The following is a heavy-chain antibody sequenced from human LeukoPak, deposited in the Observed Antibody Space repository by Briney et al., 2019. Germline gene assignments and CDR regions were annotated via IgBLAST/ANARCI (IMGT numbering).Heavy chain of an antibody. CDR3: VRGPYGSSISNWFDP. CDR1: GGSVTGYS. Sequence: SETLSLTCSVSGGSVTGYSWSWIRQTPGKGLEWIGYIYYNGDTHYNPSLNSRLSMSVDTPNKQFSLNLRSVTAADTAVYYCVRGPYGSSISNWFDPWGQGLLVTVSS. J-gene: IGHJ5*02. V-gene: IGHV4-59*02. D-gene: IGHD3-10*01. CDR2: IYYNGDT.